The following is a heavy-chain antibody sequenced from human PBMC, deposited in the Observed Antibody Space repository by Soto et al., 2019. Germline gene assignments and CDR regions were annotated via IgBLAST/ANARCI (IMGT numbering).Heavy chain of an antibody. J-gene: IGHJ4*02. CDR1: GFTFSSYA. CDR3: ASYYDYIWGSYRDFDY. Sequence: EVQLLESGGGLVQPGGSLRLSCAASGFTFSSYAMSWVRQAPGKGLEWVSAISGSGGSTYYADSVKGRFTISRDNSKNTLYLQMNSLRADGTAVYYHASYYDYIWGSYRDFDYWGQGTLVTVFS. V-gene: IGHV3-23*01. D-gene: IGHD3-16*02. CDR2: ISGSGGST.